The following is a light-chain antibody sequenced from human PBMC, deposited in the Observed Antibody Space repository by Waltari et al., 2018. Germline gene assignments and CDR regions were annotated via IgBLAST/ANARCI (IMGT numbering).Light chain of an antibody. CDR2: GNS. V-gene: IGLV1-40*01. J-gene: IGLJ2*01. CDR3: QSYDSSLSGSRV. CDR1: SSNIGAGYD. Sequence: QSVLTQPPSVSGAPGQRVTIPCTGSSSNIGAGYDVPWYQQLPGTAPNLLIYGNSNRPSGVPDRFSGSKSGTSASLAITGLQAEDEADYYCQSYDSSLSGSRVFGGGTKLTVL.